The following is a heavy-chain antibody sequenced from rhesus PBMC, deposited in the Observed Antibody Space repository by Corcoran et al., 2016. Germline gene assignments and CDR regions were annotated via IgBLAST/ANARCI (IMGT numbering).Heavy chain of an antibody. V-gene: IGHV1S2*01. J-gene: IGHJ6*01. D-gene: IGHD4-23*01. CDR3: ARGDSNYHYGLDS. CDR1: GYTFTDYY. CDR2: INPYNGNT. Sequence: QVQLVQSGAEVKKPGSSVKVSCKASGYTFTDYYMHWVRQAPQQGLEWMGWINPYNGNTKYAQKFQGIVTMTRDTSTSTAYMELSSLRSEDTAVYYCARGDSNYHYGLDSWGQGVVVTVSS.